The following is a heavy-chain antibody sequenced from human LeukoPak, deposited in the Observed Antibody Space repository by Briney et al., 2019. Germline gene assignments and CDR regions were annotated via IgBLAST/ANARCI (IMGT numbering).Heavy chain of an antibody. Sequence: GGSLRLSCAASGFTFSNYGMHWVRQAPGKGLEGVAFIQYDGSGQYYADSVKGRFTFSRDNFKHTLYLQMNSLRPEHTSVYYCWTGSGWYLDSWGPGTPVTASP. CDR2: IQYDGSGQ. J-gene: IGHJ4*02. D-gene: IGHD6-19*01. CDR1: GFTFSNYG. CDR3: WTGSGWYLDS. V-gene: IGHV3-30*02.